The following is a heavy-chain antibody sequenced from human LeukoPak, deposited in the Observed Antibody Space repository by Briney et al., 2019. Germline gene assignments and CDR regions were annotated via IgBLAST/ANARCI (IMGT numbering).Heavy chain of an antibody. J-gene: IGHJ5*02. Sequence: GASVNVSCKASGGTFSSYAISWVRQAPGQGLEWMGGIIPIFGTANYAQKFQGRVTITADESTSTAYMELSSLRSEDTAVYYCAALEVAGSYNWLDPWGQGTLVTVSS. CDR1: GGTFSSYA. V-gene: IGHV1-69*13. CDR2: IIPIFGTA. CDR3: AALEVAGSYNWLDP. D-gene: IGHD6-19*01.